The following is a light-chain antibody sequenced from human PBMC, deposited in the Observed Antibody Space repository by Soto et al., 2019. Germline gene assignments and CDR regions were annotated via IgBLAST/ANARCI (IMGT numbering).Light chain of an antibody. CDR3: QSYDSSLSGWV. CDR2: GNS. Sequence: QSALTQPPSASGAPGQRVTISCTGSSSNIGAGYDVHWYQQLPGTAPKLLIYGNSNRPSGVPDRFSGSKSGTSASLAITGLQAEDEADYYCQSYDSSLSGWVFGGGTKLTVL. J-gene: IGLJ3*02. CDR1: SSNIGAGYD. V-gene: IGLV1-40*01.